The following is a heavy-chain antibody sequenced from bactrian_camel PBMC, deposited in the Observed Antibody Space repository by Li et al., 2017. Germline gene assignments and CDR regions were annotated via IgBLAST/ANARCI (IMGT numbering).Heavy chain of an antibody. Sequence: VQLVESGGGSVRPGGSLRLSCEISGVTETNINACMDWFRQAPGKEREGVASVDNIGIIRYADSVKGRFTISKDMDKNTVYLQMNSLTSEDTALYYCATHYYTDYRSFGYWGQGTQVTVS. CDR3: ATHYYTDYRSFGY. CDR1: GVTETNINAC. V-gene: IGHV3S53*01. J-gene: IGHJ6*01. CDR2: VDNIGII. D-gene: IGHD4*01.